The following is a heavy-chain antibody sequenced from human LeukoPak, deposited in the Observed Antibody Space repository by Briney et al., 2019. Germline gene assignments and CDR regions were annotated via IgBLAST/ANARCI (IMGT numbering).Heavy chain of an antibody. CDR3: AGMFCTGGSCYLAYFDY. CDR1: GDSISSSSSY. V-gene: IGHV4-39*01. D-gene: IGHD2-15*01. Sequence: SETLSLTCTVSGDSISSSSSYWGWIRQPPGKGLEWIGSIYYSGSNFDNPALKSRVTISVDTSKNKFSLTLCSVTAAHTVVDYCAGMFCTGGSCYLAYFDYWGQGTLVCVSS. CDR2: IYYSGSN. J-gene: IGHJ4*02.